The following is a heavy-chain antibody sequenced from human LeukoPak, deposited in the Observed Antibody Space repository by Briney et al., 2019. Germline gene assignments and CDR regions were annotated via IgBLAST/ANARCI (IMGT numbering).Heavy chain of an antibody. J-gene: IGHJ3*02. CDR3: AKVGGSYLFGNAFDI. Sequence: GGSLRLSCAASGFTFDDYAMHWVRQAPGKGLEWVSGISWNSGSIGYADSVKGRFTISRDNAKNSLYLQMNSLRAEDMALYYCAKVGGSYLFGNAFDIRGQGTMVTVSS. CDR2: ISWNSGSI. V-gene: IGHV3-9*03. D-gene: IGHD1-26*01. CDR1: GFTFDDYA.